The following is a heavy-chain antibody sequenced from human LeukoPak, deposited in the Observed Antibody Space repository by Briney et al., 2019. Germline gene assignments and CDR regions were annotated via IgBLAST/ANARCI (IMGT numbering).Heavy chain of an antibody. D-gene: IGHD1-26*01. J-gene: IGHJ4*02. CDR2: ISVSGHSA. CDR3: AKEGIVTSHFGYYFDL. CDR1: GFTFSNYA. Sequence: GGSLRLSCGAFGFTFSNYAMSWVRQAPGKGLEWVSAISVSGHSAFYLDSVKGRFTMSRDNSKNTLYLQMNSLRAEDTAVYYCAKEGIVTSHFGYYFDLWGQGTLVTVPS. V-gene: IGHV3-23*01.